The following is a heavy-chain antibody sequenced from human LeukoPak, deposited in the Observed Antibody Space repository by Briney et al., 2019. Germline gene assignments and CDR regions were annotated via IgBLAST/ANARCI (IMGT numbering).Heavy chain of an antibody. D-gene: IGHD3-22*01. CDR2: ISGSGGST. CDR3: ARVGSDSYYYDSSGYLW. J-gene: IGHJ4*02. V-gene: IGHV3-23*01. Sequence: GGTLRLSCAASGFTFSSYGMSWVRQAPGKGLEWVSAISGSGGSTYYADSVKGRFTISRDNAKNTLYLQMNSLRAEDTAVYYCARVGSDSYYYDSSGYLWWGQGTLVTVSS. CDR1: GFTFSSYG.